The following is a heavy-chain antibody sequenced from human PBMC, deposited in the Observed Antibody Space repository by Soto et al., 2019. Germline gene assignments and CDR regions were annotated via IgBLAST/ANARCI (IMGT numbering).Heavy chain of an antibody. CDR2: ISWNSGSI. D-gene: IGHD1-26*01. CDR1: GFTFDDYG. V-gene: IGHV3-9*01. CDR3: AKDRRIVGATSVDIDY. Sequence: GGSLRLSCAASGFTFDDYGMSWARQAPGKGLEWVSGISWNSGSIGYADSVKGRFTISRDNAKNSLYLQMNSLRAEDTALYYCAKDRRIVGATSVDIDYWGQGTLVTVSS. J-gene: IGHJ4*02.